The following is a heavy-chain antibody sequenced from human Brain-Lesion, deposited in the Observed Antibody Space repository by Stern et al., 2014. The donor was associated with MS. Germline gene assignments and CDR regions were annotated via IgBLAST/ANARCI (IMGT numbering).Heavy chain of an antibody. D-gene: IGHD3-10*01. V-gene: IGHV1-69*04. CDR1: GGTFSSYT. J-gene: IGHJ3*02. Sequence: DQLVESEAEVKKPGSSVKVSCKTSGGTFSSYTITWVRQAPGQGLEWMGRIISLLDIADYAQKFQGRVTITADKSTSTAYMELSSLRSEDTAVYYCARESTGDAFDIWGQGTMVTVSS. CDR3: ARESTGDAFDI. CDR2: IISLLDIA.